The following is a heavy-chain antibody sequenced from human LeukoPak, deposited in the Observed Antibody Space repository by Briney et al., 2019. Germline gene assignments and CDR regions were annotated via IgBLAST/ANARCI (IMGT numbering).Heavy chain of an antibody. J-gene: IGHJ3*02. CDR1: GYTFTSYG. CDR2: ISAYNGNT. CDR3: ARDYYGSGSYFLTAFDI. V-gene: IGHV1-18*04. Sequence: ASVKVSCKASGYTFTSYGISWVRQAPGQGLEWMGCISAYNGNTNYAQKLQGRVTMTTDTSTSTAYMELRSLRSDDTAVYYCARDYYGSGSYFLTAFDIWGQGTMVTVSS. D-gene: IGHD3-10*01.